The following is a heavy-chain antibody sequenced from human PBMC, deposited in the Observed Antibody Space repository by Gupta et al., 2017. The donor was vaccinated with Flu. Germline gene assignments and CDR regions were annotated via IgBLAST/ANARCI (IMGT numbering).Heavy chain of an antibody. CDR2: MSFDGRKS. CDR1: GFSVGGFG. CDR3: AKDLSYSTTWMWFDP. V-gene: IGHV3-30*18. Sequence: QMVESEGDVVQPGRSLTPLCSVYGFSVGGFGMRWVRQAAGKGLEWLASMSFDGRKSNYADSVKGRFTISRDNSGNSLYLRVSSLRSDDTGVYYCAKDLSYSTTWMWFDPRSKGTLVTVSS. D-gene: IGHD1-1*01. J-gene: IGHJ5*02.